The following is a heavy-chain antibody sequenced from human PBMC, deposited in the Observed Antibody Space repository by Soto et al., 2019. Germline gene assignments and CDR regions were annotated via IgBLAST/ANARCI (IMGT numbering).Heavy chain of an antibody. J-gene: IGHJ5*02. CDR1: GFTVSSNY. D-gene: IGHD2-8*01. Sequence: GGSLRLSCAASGFTVSSNYMSWVRQAPGKGLEWVSVIYSGGSTYYADSVKGRFTISRDNSKNTLYLQMNSLRAEDTAVYYCARGVGYCTNGVCSSYPWFDPWGQGTLVTVSS. CDR2: IYSGGST. V-gene: IGHV3-53*01. CDR3: ARGVGYCTNGVCSSYPWFDP.